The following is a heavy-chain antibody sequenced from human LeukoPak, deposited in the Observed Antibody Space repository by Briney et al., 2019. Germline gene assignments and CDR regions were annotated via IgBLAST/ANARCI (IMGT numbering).Heavy chain of an antibody. V-gene: IGHV3-23*01. CDR3: AKKAPYYYDSSGYYYAY. CDR2: ISGSGGST. D-gene: IGHD3-22*01. J-gene: IGHJ4*02. CDR1: GFTFSNYA. Sequence: GGSLRLSCAASGFTFSNYAMSWVRQAPGKGLEWVSIISGSGGSTFYADSVKGRFTISRDNSKNTLYLQMNSLRADDTAVYYCAKKAPYYYDSSGYYYAYWGQGTLVTVSS.